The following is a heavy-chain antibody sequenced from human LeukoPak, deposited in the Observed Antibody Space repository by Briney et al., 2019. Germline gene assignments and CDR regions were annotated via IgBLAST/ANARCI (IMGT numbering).Heavy chain of an antibody. Sequence: SETLSLTCAVSGGSISSGGYSWSWIRQPPGKGLEWIGYIYYSGSTYYNPSLKSRVTISVDTSKNQFSLKLSSVTAADTAVYYCARGTYYDFWSGYYSDNWFDPWGQGTLVTVSS. CDR3: ARGTYYDFWSGYYSDNWFDP. V-gene: IGHV4-30-4*07. J-gene: IGHJ5*02. D-gene: IGHD3-3*01. CDR1: GGSISSGGYS. CDR2: IYYSGST.